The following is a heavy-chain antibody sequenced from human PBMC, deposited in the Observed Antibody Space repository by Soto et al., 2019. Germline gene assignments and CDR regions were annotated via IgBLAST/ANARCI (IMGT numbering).Heavy chain of an antibody. CDR2: ISSSSSYI. CDR3: ASGIAVAGNNWSDP. Sequence: TGGSLRLSCAASGFTFSSYSMNWVRQAPGKGLEWVSSISSSSSYIYYADSVKGRFTISRDNAKNSLYLQMNSLRAEDTAVYYCASGIAVAGNNWSDPWGQGTLVTVSS. J-gene: IGHJ5*02. CDR1: GFTFSSYS. V-gene: IGHV3-21*01. D-gene: IGHD6-19*01.